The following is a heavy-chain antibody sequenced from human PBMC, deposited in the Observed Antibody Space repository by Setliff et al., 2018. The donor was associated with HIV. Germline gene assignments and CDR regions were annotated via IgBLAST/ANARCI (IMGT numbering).Heavy chain of an antibody. CDR3: ARGSGGYCSGGSCYFGFGLAL. J-gene: IGHJ6*02. CDR2: IIPIFNTA. D-gene: IGHD2-15*01. V-gene: IGHV1-69*13. CDR1: GGTFSSYS. Sequence: GASVKVSCKASGGTFSSYSITWVRQAPGQGLERMGGIIPIFNTANYAQKFQGRVTITADESTSTAYMELSSLGSEDTAVYYCARGSGGYCSGGSCYFGFGLALWGQGTTVTVSS.